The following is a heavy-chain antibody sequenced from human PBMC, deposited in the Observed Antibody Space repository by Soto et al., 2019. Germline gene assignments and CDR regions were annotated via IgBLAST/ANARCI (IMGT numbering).Heavy chain of an antibody. D-gene: IGHD1-26*01. CDR3: ARDGAVGASEYYFDY. CDR1: GFTFSSYS. J-gene: IGHJ4*02. V-gene: IGHV3-21*01. Sequence: EVQLVESGGGLVKPGGSLRLSCAASGFTFSSYSMNWVRQAPGKGLEWVSSISSSISYIYYADSVKGRFTISRDNAKNSLYLQMNSLRAEDTAVYYCARDGAVGASEYYFDYWGQGTLVTVSS. CDR2: ISSSISYI.